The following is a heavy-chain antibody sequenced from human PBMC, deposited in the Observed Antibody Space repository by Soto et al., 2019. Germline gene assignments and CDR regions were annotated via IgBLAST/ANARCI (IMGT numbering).Heavy chain of an antibody. V-gene: IGHV3-23*01. J-gene: IGHJ5*02. Sequence: EVQLLDSGGGLVQPGGSLRLSCAASGFTLTSFGMSWVRQAPGTGLGWVSSISASGTSMYYAKSVEGRFTSSRDTSKNTLYLQMNSLRAEDTAVYYCAKRGDTTSWYWFDPWGQGTLVTVSS. CDR3: AKRGDTTSWYWFDP. D-gene: IGHD6-13*01. CDR2: ISASGTSM. CDR1: GFTLTSFG.